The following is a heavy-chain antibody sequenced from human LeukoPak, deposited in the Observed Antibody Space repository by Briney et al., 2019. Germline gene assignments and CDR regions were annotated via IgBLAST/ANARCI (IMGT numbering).Heavy chain of an antibody. V-gene: IGHV3-11*01. CDR1: GFTFSDYY. CDR2: ISSSGSTI. J-gene: IGHJ4*02. CDR3: ARWGWEYCSGGSCYFPFDY. D-gene: IGHD2-15*01. Sequence: GGSLRPSCAASGFTFSDYYMSWIRQAPGKGLEWVSYISSSGSTIYYADSVKGRFTISRDNAKNSLYLQMNSLRAEDTAVYYCARWGWEYCSGGSCYFPFDYWGQGTLVTVSS.